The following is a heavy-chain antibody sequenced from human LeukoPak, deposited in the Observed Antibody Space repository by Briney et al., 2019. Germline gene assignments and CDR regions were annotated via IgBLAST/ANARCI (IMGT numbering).Heavy chain of an antibody. CDR3: ARRDYAAWFDP. D-gene: IGHD4/OR15-4a*01. CDR2: VCCSGTT. CDR1: GDSITIGGFY. J-gene: IGHJ5*02. V-gene: IGHV4-39*01. Sequence: SETLSLTCNVSGDSITIGGFYWAWIRQSPGQGLEWIENVCCSGTTQYNPSLKGRVTISMYMSKNQFSLNLHSVSVPDTAIYYCARRDYAAWFDPWGQGTLVTVSS.